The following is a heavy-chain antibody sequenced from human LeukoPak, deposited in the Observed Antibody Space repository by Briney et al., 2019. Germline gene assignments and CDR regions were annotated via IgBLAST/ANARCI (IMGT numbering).Heavy chain of an antibody. V-gene: IGHV3-30*18. Sequence: GRSLRLSCAASGFTFSSYGMHWVRQAPGKGLEWVAVISYDGSNKYYADSVKGRFTISRDNSKNTLYLQMNSLRAEDTAVYYCAKEVPFDYWGQGTLVTVSS. J-gene: IGHJ4*02. CDR1: GFTFSSYG. CDR2: ISYDGSNK. CDR3: AKEVPFDY.